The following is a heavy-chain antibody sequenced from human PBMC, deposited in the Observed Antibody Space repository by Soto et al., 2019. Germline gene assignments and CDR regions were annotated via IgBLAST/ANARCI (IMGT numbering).Heavy chain of an antibody. Sequence: PGGSLRLSCAASGFTFSSYDMHWVRQATGKGLEWVSAIGTAGDTYYPGSVKGRFTISRENAKNSLYLQMNSLRAEDTAVYYCARVSSSWTGYYYYGMDVWGKGTTVTVSS. D-gene: IGHD6-13*01. CDR3: ARVSSSWTGYYYYGMDV. V-gene: IGHV3-13*01. J-gene: IGHJ6*04. CDR2: IGTAGDT. CDR1: GFTFSSYD.